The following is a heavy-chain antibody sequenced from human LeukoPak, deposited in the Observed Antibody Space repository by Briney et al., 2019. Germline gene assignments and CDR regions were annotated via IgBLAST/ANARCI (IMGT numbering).Heavy chain of an antibody. V-gene: IGHV4-59*08. CDR1: GGSISSYY. D-gene: IGHD3-16*01. CDR2: IYYSGST. J-gene: IGHJ4*02. CDR3: ARQTSRGVVGEALFDY. Sequence: SETLSLTCTVSGGSISSYYWSWIRQPPGKGPEWIGYIYYSGSTNYNPSLKSRVTISVDTSKNQFSLKLSSVTAADTAVYYCARQTSRGVVGEALFDYWGQGTLVPVP.